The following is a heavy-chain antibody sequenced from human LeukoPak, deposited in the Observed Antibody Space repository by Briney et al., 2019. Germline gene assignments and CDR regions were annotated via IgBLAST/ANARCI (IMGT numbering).Heavy chain of an antibody. D-gene: IGHD3-3*01. CDR3: ARDGDFWSGSWFDP. CDR2: IYYSGST. V-gene: IGHV4-59*01. Sequence: KPSETLSLTCAVYGGSFSGYYWSWIRQPPGKGLEWIGYIYYSGSTNYNPSLKSRVTISVDTSKNQFSLKLSSVTAADTAVYYCARDGDFWSGSWFDPWGQGTLVTVSS. J-gene: IGHJ5*02. CDR1: GGSFSGYY.